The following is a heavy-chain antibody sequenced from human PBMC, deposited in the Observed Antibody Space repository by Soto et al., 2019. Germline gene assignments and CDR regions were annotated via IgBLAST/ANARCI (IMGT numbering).Heavy chain of an antibody. CDR3: ARGRVYYYDRSSPVGY. V-gene: IGHV4-34*01. J-gene: IGHJ4*02. D-gene: IGHD3-22*01. CDR2: INHSGST. Sequence: SETLSLTCAVYGGSFSGYYWSWIRQPPGKGLEWIGEINHSGSTNYNPSLKSRVTISVDTSKNQFSLKLSSVTAADTAVYYCARGRVYYYDRSSPVGYWGQGTLVTVSS. CDR1: GGSFSGYY.